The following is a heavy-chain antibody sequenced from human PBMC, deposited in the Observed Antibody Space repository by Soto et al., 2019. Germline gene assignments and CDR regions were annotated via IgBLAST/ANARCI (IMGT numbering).Heavy chain of an antibody. CDR1: GFTFSSYS. CDR2: ISSSSSTI. Sequence: EVQLVESGGGLVQPGGSLRLSCAASGFTFSSYSMNWVCQAPGKGLEWVSYISSSSSTIYYADSVKGRFTISRDNAKNSLYLQMNSLRDEDTAVYYCARGDCTNGVCYQIYWGQGTLVTVSS. J-gene: IGHJ4*02. V-gene: IGHV3-48*02. CDR3: ARGDCTNGVCYQIY. D-gene: IGHD2-8*01.